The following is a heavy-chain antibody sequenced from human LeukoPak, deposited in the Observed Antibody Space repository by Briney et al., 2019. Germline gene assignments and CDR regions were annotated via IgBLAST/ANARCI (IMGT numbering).Heavy chain of an antibody. CDR2: ISRSGSTR. CDR1: GFTFSDYY. Sequence: GGSLRLSCAASGFTFSDYYMSWIRQAPGKGLEWVSHISRSGSTRYYADSLKGRFTISRDNAKNSLYLQMNSLRAEDTAVYYCATTSYYYDSSGYDDAFDIWGQGTTVTVSS. CDR3: ATTSYYYDSSGYDDAFDI. D-gene: IGHD3-22*01. V-gene: IGHV3-11*01. J-gene: IGHJ3*02.